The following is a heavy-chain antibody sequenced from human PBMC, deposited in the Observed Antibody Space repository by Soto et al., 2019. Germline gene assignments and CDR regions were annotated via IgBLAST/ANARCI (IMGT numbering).Heavy chain of an antibody. CDR1: GYTFTSYG. CDR2: ISAYNGNT. J-gene: IGHJ6*02. CDR3: ARGSVWMTTVSQYYYGMDV. V-gene: IGHV1-18*01. D-gene: IGHD4-4*01. Sequence: ASVKVSCKASGYTFTSYGISWVRQAPGQGLEWMGWISAYNGNTNYAQKLQGRVTMTTDTSTSTAYMELRSLRSDDTAVYYCARGSVWMTTVSQYYYGMDVWGQGTTVTVSS.